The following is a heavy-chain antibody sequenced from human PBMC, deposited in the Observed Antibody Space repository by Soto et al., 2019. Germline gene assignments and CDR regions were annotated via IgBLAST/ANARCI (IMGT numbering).Heavy chain of an antibody. Sequence: QVQLVQSGAEVKKPGSSVKVSCKASGGTFSRYTFTWVRQAPGQGLEWMGRIIPILDIPNYAQNFQGRVTITAEKSTSTAYMERSRRTSDDTAVDYCASHFTGVLVRGTSPPGGDNYGWDVWGQGTTVTVSS. J-gene: IGHJ6*02. CDR1: GGTFSRYT. V-gene: IGHV1-69*02. CDR2: IIPILDIP. D-gene: IGHD2-8*02. CDR3: ASHFTGVLVRGTSPPGGDNYGWDV.